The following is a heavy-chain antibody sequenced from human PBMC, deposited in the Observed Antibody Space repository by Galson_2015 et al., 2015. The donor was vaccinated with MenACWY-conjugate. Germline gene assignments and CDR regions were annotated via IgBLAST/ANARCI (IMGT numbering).Heavy chain of an antibody. CDR2: IYPHDSET. J-gene: IGHJ5*02. V-gene: IGHV5-51*01. D-gene: IGHD2-2*01. CDR1: GYDFTTYW. Sequence: QSGAEVKKPGESLKISCKGSGYDFTTYWIVWVRQMPGKGLEWMGIIYPHDSETTYSPTFQGQVTISADKSISAAYLQWSSLKPSDTAIYYCARRRSSTSGGHWFDPWGQGTLVTVSS. CDR3: ARRRSSTSGGHWFDP.